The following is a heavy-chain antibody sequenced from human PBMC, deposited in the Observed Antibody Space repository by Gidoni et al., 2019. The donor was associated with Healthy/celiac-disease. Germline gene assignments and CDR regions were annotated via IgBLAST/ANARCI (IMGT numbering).Heavy chain of an antibody. CDR3: ARGDIVATTYYFDY. CDR1: GGSISSSCYY. V-gene: IGHV4-39*01. Sequence: QLQLQDSGPGPVKPSETLSLTCTVSGGSISSSCYYWGWSRQPPGKGLEWIGSIYYSGSTYYNPSLKSRVTISVDTSKNQFSLKLSSVTAADTAVYYCARGDIVATTYYFDYWGQGTLVTVSS. J-gene: IGHJ4*02. D-gene: IGHD5-12*01. CDR2: IYYSGST.